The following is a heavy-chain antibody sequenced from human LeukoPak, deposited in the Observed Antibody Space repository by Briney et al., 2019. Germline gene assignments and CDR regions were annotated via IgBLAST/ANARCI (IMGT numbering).Heavy chain of an antibody. CDR2: INPSGGST. J-gene: IGHJ4*02. Sequence: ASVKVSCKASGYTFTSYYMHWVRQAPGQGLEWMGIINPSGGSTSYAQKFQGRVTMTRDTSTSTVYMELSSLRSEDTAVYYCARDHEGYYDSSGYNTQDYWGQGTLVTVSS. CDR3: ARDHEGYYDSSGYNTQDY. CDR1: GYTFTSYY. V-gene: IGHV1-46*01. D-gene: IGHD3-22*01.